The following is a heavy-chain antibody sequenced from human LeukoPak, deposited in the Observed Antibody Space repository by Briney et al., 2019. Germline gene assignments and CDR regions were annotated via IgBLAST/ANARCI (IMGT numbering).Heavy chain of an antibody. CDR3: ARGNRRHTAMVTTLRTKALDY. CDR1: GGSFSGYY. Sequence: SETLSLTCAVYGGSFSGYYWSWIRQPPGKGLEWIGEINHSGSTNYNPSLKSRVTISVDTSKNQFSLKLSSVTAADTAVYCCARGNRRHTAMVTTLRTKALDYWGQGTLVTVSS. J-gene: IGHJ4*02. V-gene: IGHV4-34*01. D-gene: IGHD5-18*01. CDR2: INHSGST.